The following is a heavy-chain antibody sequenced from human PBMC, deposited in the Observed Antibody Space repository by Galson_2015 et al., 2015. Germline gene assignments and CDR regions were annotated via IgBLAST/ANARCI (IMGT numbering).Heavy chain of an antibody. J-gene: IGHJ4*02. CDR2: IKYDGSQT. Sequence: SLRLSRAASGFTFSSDAMNWVRQAPEKGLQWVAKIKYDGSQTFYVDSVKGRFTISRDNAENSLDLQMNSLRADDTAVYYCARDANRGGEFDYWGQGALVTVSS. D-gene: IGHD1-14*01. V-gene: IGHV3-7*03. CDR1: GFTFSSDA. CDR3: ARDANRGGEFDY.